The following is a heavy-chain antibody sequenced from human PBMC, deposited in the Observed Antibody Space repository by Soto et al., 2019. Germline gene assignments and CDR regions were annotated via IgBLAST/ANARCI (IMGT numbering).Heavy chain of an antibody. Sequence: QITLKESGPTLVKPTQTLTLTCTFSGFSLRTRGVAVGWFRQPPGKALEWLALIYWDEDKWYSPSPKSRLTTADDTSKNQVVLTMTNVDPVDTATYYCAHRPRGYAYYFDYWGQGILVTVSS. J-gene: IGHJ4*02. CDR1: GFSLRTRGVA. CDR3: AHRPRGYAYYFDY. CDR2: IYWDEDK. D-gene: IGHD5-12*01. V-gene: IGHV2-5*02.